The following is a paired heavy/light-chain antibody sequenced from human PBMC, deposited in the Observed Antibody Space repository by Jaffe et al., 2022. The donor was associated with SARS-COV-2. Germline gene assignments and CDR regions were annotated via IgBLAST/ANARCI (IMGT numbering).Light chain of an antibody. CDR3: SSYTSSSTRRV. Sequence: QSALTQPASVSGSPGQSITISCTGTSSDVGGYNYVSWYQQHPGKAPKLMIYEVSNRPSGVPDRFSGSKSGNTASLTISGLQAEDEADYYCSSYTSSSTRRVFGGGTKLTVL. CDR2: EVS. V-gene: IGLV2-14*01. J-gene: IGLJ3*02. CDR1: SSDVGGYNY.
Heavy chain of an antibody. D-gene: IGHD3-3*01. J-gene: IGHJ6*02. CDR3: ARDLRVYDFWSGYYYYYGMDV. CDR2: ISSSGSTI. Sequence: QVQLVESGGGLVKPGGSLRLSCAASGFTFSDYYMSWIRQAPGKGLEWVSYISSSGSTIYYADSVKGRFTISRDNAKNSLYLQMNSLRAEDTAVYYCARDLRVYDFWSGYYYYYGMDVWGQGTTVTVSS. V-gene: IGHV3-11*01. CDR1: GFTFSDYY.